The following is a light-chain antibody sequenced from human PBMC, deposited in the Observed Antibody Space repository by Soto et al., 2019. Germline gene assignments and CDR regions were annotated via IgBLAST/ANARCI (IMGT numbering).Light chain of an antibody. J-gene: IGKJ2*01. CDR3: QQGHNWPLT. Sequence: EIVMTQSPATLSLSPGERAALSCRASQSINSELAWYQQKPGQPPRLLIYGASTRATGVPARFTGSESGSEFTLTISGLQSKDFAVYYCQQGHNWPLTFCQGTRLEI. CDR1: QSINSE. CDR2: GAS. V-gene: IGKV3-15*01.